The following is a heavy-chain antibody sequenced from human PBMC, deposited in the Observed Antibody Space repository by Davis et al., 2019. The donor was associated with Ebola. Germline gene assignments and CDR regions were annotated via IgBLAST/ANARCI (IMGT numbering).Heavy chain of an antibody. D-gene: IGHD1-26*01. V-gene: IGHV3-30*03. CDR2: ISYDGSNK. CDR3: ATTTNPDY. J-gene: IGHJ4*02. CDR1: GFTLSSYG. Sequence: GGSLRLSCAASGFTLSSYGMHWVRQAPGKGLEWVAVISYDGSNKYYADSVKGRFTISRDNSKNTLYLQMNSLRAEDTAVYYCATTTNPDYWGQGTLVTVSS.